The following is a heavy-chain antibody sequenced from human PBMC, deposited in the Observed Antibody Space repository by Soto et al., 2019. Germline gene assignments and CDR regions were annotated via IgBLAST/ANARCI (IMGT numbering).Heavy chain of an antibody. V-gene: IGHV4-39*01. Sequence: QLQLQESGPGLVKPSETLSLTCTVSGGSISSSSYYWGWIRQPPGKGLEWIGSIYYSGSTYYNPSLKSRVTISVDTSKNQFSLKLSSVTAADTAVYYCARHPNPGIVVVPAAPVVFFYWGQGTLVTVSS. CDR2: IYYSGST. D-gene: IGHD2-2*01. CDR1: GGSISSSSYY. J-gene: IGHJ4*02. CDR3: ARHPNPGIVVVPAAPVVFFY.